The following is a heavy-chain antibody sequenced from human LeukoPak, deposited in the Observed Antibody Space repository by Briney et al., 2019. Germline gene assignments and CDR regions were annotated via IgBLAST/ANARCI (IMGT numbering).Heavy chain of an antibody. CDR3: ATRTYYDSSGPPDY. J-gene: IGHJ4*02. D-gene: IGHD3-22*01. Sequence: AASVKVSCKVSGYTLTELPMHWVRQAPGKGLEWMGGFDPEDGETIYAQKFQGRVTMTEDTSTDTAYMELSSLRSEDTAVYYCATRTYYDSSGPPDYWGQGTLVTVSS. CDR1: GYTLTELP. CDR2: FDPEDGET. V-gene: IGHV1-24*01.